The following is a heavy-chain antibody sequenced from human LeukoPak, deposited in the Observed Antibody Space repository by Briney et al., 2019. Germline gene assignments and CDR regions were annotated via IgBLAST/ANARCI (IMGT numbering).Heavy chain of an antibody. D-gene: IGHD3-22*01. CDR3: ARSSGSYRPFDS. J-gene: IGHJ5*01. V-gene: IGHV3-48*03. CDR2: ISHTGDI. Sequence: PGGSLRLSCAASGFIFSNFEMNWVRQAPGKGLEWVSHISHTGDIKYADSVKGRFTISRDNSKNSQYLQMTSLRAEDTAVYYCARSSGSYRPFDSWGQRILVTVSS. CDR1: GFIFSNFE.